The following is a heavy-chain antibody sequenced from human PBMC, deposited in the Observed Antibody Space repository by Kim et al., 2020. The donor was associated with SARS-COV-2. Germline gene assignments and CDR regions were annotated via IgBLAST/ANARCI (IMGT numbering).Heavy chain of an antibody. Sequence: QKFQGRVTITRDTSASAAYMELSSLRSEDTAVYYCAKGGGGTAYYYGMDVWGQGTTVTVSS. CDR3: AKGGGGTAYYYGMDV. D-gene: IGHD3-16*01. V-gene: IGHV1-3*01. J-gene: IGHJ6*02.